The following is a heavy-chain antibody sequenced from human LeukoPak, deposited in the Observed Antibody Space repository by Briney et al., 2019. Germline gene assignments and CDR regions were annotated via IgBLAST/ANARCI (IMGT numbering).Heavy chain of an antibody. Sequence: SETLSLTCTVSGGSISSYYWGWIRQPPGKGLEWIGSIYYSGSTYYNPSLKSRVTISVDTSKNQFSLKLSSVTAADTAVYYCARVSVYSSSHYWGQGTLVTVSS. CDR1: GGSISSYY. V-gene: IGHV4-39*07. D-gene: IGHD6-6*01. J-gene: IGHJ4*02. CDR2: IYYSGST. CDR3: ARVSVYSSSHY.